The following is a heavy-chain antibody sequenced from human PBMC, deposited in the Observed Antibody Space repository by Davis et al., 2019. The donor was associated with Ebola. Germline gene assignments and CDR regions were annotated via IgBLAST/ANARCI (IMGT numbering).Heavy chain of an antibody. J-gene: IGHJ4*02. Sequence: ASVKVSCKASGYTFTNYGITWVRQAPGQGLEWMGWINPHNGNTNYAQNVQGRVIMTSDTATTTAYLEVGSLRSGDTAVYYCATHWVGGWNDPFDYWGQGTLVTVSS. CDR3: ATHWVGGWNDPFDY. CDR2: INPHNGNT. D-gene: IGHD1-1*01. V-gene: IGHV1-18*04. CDR1: GYTFTNYG.